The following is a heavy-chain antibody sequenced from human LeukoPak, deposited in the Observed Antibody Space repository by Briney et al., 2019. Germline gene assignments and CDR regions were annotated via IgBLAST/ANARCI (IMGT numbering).Heavy chain of an antibody. CDR1: GFTFSNSG. J-gene: IGHJ4*02. CDR3: AKDSGGSFLVPEIDS. Sequence: GGSLRLSCAASGFTFSNSGMHWVRQAPGNGLEWVAFIRYDGINEYYADSVKGRFAISRDNSKNTLYLQMNSLRAEDTAVYYCAKDSGGSFLVPEIDSWGQGTLVTVSS. V-gene: IGHV3-30*02. D-gene: IGHD3-16*01. CDR2: IRYDGINE.